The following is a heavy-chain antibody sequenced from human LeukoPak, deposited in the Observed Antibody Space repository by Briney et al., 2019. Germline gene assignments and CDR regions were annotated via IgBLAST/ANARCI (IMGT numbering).Heavy chain of an antibody. J-gene: IGHJ4*02. V-gene: IGHV3-23*01. CDR1: GFTFSSYA. CDR3: VRRGFCGGGTCNRNFEF. Sequence: PGGSLRLSCAASGFTFSSYAMNWVRQAPGKGLEWVSAITGGGNTYYADSVKGRFTTSRDNSKNTLHLQMNSLSAEDTALYYCVRRGFCGGGTCNRNFEFWGQGTLVTVSS. CDR2: ITGGGNT. D-gene: IGHD2-15*01.